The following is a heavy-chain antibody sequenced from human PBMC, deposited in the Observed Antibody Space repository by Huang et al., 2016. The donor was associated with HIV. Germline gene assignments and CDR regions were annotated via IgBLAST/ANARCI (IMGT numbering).Heavy chain of an antibody. Sequence: VQLVQSEAEVKKPGESLKISCRGSGYSFTNYWIGWVRQRPGEGLEWLGVSYPADSDTRYSPSCQGQDTFSADKTTRTAYLQWSSLQASDTAIYYCARSEVLVTAVPFDHWGQGTLVTVSS. J-gene: IGHJ4*02. CDR2: SYPADSDT. CDR3: ARSEVLVTAVPFDH. V-gene: IGHV5-51*03. CDR1: GYSFTNYW. D-gene: IGHD2-21*02.